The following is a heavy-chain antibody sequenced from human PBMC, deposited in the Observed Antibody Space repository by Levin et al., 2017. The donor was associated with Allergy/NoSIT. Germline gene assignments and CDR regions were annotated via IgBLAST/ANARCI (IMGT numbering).Heavy chain of an antibody. J-gene: IGHJ6*02. Sequence: SETLSLTCAVYGGSFSGYYWSWIRQPPGKGLEWIGEINHSGSTNYNPSLKSRVTISVDTSKNQFSLKLSSVTAADTAVYYCARVEVGYVVVPADASMDVWGQGTTVTVSS. CDR2: INHSGST. V-gene: IGHV4-34*01. CDR3: ARVEVGYVVVPADASMDV. D-gene: IGHD2-2*01. CDR1: GGSFSGYY.